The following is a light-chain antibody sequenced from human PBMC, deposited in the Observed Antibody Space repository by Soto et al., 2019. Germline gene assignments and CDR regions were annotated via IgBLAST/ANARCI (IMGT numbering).Light chain of an antibody. CDR3: AAWDDSLNGYV. CDR2: SNN. J-gene: IGLJ1*01. CDR1: YFNIGGNT. V-gene: IGLV1-44*01. Sequence: QSVLTQAPSASGTPGQRVAISCFGGYFNIGGNTVSWYQQLPGTAPKLLIYSNNQRPSGVPDRFSGSKSGTSASLAISGLQSEGEADYYCAAWDDSLNGYVFGTGTKVTVL.